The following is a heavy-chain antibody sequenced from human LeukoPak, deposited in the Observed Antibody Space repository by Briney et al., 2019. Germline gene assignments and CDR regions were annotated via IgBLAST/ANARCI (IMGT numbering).Heavy chain of an antibody. CDR3: ARDLSSIAAAGSMGY. CDR2: INPNSGGT. CDR1: GYTFTGYY. D-gene: IGHD6-13*01. J-gene: IGHJ4*02. V-gene: IGHV1-2*02. Sequence: ASVKVSCRASGYTFTGYYMHWVRQAPGQGLEWMGWINPNSGGTNYAQKFQGRVTTTRDTSISTAYMELSRLRSDDTAVYYCARDLSSIAAAGSMGYWGQGTLVTVSS.